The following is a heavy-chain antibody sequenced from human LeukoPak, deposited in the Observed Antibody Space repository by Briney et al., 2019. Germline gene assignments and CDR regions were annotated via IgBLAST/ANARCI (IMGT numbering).Heavy chain of an antibody. CDR3: LGGTGWIFDY. D-gene: IGHD6-19*01. Sequence: PGGSLRLSCAASGFTFSTYSMDWVRRAPGKGLEWVSYISSSSSTIYYADSVKGRFTISRDNAKNSLYLQMNSLRDEDTAVYYCLGGTGWIFDYWGQGTLVTVSS. CDR2: ISSSSSTI. V-gene: IGHV3-48*02. CDR1: GFTFSTYS. J-gene: IGHJ4*02.